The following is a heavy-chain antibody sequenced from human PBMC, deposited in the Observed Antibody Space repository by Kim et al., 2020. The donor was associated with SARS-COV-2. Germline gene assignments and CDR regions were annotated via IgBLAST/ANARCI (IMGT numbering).Heavy chain of an antibody. J-gene: IGHJ6*02. V-gene: IGHV1-2*06. CDR2: INPNSGGT. Sequence: ASVTVSCKASGYTFTGYYMHWVRQAPGQGLEWMGRINPNSGGTNYAQKFQGRVTITRDTSISTAYMELSRLRSDDTAVYYCARNTRRGTTVTTDYYYGMDVWGQGTTVAVSS. D-gene: IGHD4-17*01. CDR3: ARNTRRGTTVTTDYYYGMDV. CDR1: GYTFTGYY.